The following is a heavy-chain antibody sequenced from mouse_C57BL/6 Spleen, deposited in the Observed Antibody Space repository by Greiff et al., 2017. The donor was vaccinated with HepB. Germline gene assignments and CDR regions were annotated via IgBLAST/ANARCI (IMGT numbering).Heavy chain of an antibody. CDR3: APDSNWNYAMDY. J-gene: IGHJ4*01. Sequence: QVQLKESGAELVKPGASVKLSCKASGYTFTSYWMHWVKQRPGRGLEWIGRIDPNSGGTKYNEKFKSKATLTVDKPSSTAYMQLSSLTSEDSAVYYCAPDSNWNYAMDYWGQGTSVTVSS. CDR1: GYTFTSYW. D-gene: IGHD2-5*01. V-gene: IGHV1-72*01. CDR2: IDPNSGGT.